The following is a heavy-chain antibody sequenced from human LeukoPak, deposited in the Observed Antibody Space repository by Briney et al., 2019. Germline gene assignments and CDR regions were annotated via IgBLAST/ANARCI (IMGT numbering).Heavy chain of an antibody. D-gene: IGHD3-10*01. CDR3: ANTPPHYDSGNNYNEGYFDY. V-gene: IGHV3-66*01. CDR2: IYRGGDT. CDR1: GFSVSGNY. J-gene: IGHJ4*02. Sequence: GGSLRLSCAASGFSVSGNYMSWVRQAPGKGLEWVAIIYRGGDTYYADSAKGRFSISRDNSKNTLFLQMNSLSAEDTAVYYCANTPPHYDSGNNYNEGYFDYWGQGALVTVSS.